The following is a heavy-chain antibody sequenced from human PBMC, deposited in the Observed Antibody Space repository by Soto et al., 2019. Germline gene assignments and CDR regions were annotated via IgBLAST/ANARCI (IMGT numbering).Heavy chain of an antibody. CDR3: ARPIVVVVAVVNWFDP. CDR2: IKQDGSEK. V-gene: IGHV3-7*03. J-gene: IGHJ5*02. D-gene: IGHD2-15*01. Sequence: GGSLRLSCAASGFTFGSYWMSWVRQAPGKGLEWVANIKQDGSEKYYVDSVKGRFTISRDNAKNSLYLQMNSLRAEDTTVYYCARPIVVVVAVVNWFDPWGQGTLVTVSS. CDR1: GFTFGSYW.